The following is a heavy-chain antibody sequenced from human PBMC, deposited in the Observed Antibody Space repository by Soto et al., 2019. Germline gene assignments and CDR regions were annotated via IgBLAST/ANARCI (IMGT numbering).Heavy chain of an antibody. Sequence: TLSLTCAVSGGSISSGGYFWSWIRQPPGKGLEWIGYIYHSGSTYHNPSLKSRVTISVDRSTNQFSLKLSSVTAADTAVYYCARVGIAAVGTWPEQGWFDPWGLGALVTVSS. J-gene: IGHJ5*02. CDR2: IYHSGST. CDR3: ARVGIAAVGTWPEQGWFDP. D-gene: IGHD6-13*01. CDR1: GGSISSGGYF. V-gene: IGHV4-30-2*01.